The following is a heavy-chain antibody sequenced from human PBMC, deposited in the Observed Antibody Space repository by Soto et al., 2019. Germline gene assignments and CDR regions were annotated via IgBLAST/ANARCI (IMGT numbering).Heavy chain of an antibody. J-gene: IGHJ3*02. CDR1: GFTGISYE. CDR3: ARGPGYSGYDDAFDI. Sequence: LSFAASGFTGISYEMNWVRQAPGKGLEWVSYISSSGSTIYYADSVKGRFTVSRDNAKNSLYLQMNSLRAEDTAVYYCARGPGYSGYDDAFDIWGKGTMVTVSS. D-gene: IGHD5-12*01. V-gene: IGHV3-48*03. CDR2: ISSSGSTI.